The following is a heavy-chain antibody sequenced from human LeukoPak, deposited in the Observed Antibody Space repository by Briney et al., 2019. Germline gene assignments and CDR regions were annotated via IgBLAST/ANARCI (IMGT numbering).Heavy chain of an antibody. D-gene: IGHD3-9*01. CDR2: INPNSGGT. Sequence: ASVKVSCKASGYTFTGYYMHWVRQAPGQGLEWMGWINPNSGGTNYAQKSQGRVTMTRDTSISTAYMELSRLRSDDTAVYYCASMWYYDILTGYHAMSGIDYWGQGTLVTVSS. CDR3: ASMWYYDILTGYHAMSGIDY. CDR1: GYTFTGYY. V-gene: IGHV1-2*02. J-gene: IGHJ4*02.